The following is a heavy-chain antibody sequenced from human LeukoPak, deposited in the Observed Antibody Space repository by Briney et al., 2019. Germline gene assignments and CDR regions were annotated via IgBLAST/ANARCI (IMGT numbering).Heavy chain of an antibody. CDR1: GGSISSSSYY. J-gene: IGHJ6*03. V-gene: IGHV4-39*07. CDR2: IYYSGST. Sequence: PSETLSLTCTVSGGSISSSSYYWGWIRQPPGKGLEWIGSIYYSGSTYYNPSLKSRVTISVDTSKNQFSLKLSSVTAADTAVYYCARVGVYYDSSGYSLNYYYYYMDVWGKGTTVTVSS. CDR3: ARVGVYYDSSGYSLNYYYYYMDV. D-gene: IGHD3-22*01.